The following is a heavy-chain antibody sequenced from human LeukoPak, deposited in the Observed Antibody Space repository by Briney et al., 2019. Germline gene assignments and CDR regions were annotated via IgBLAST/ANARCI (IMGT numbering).Heavy chain of an antibody. V-gene: IGHV4-4*07. CDR1: GGSISSYY. Sequence: SETLSLTCTVSGGSISSYYWSWIRQPAGKGLEWIGRIYTSGSTNYNPSLKSRVTMSVDTSKNQCSLKLNSVTAADTAVYYCASSGGSRDWFDPWGQGTLVTVSS. CDR3: ASSGGSRDWFDP. J-gene: IGHJ5*02. D-gene: IGHD2-15*01. CDR2: IYTSGST.